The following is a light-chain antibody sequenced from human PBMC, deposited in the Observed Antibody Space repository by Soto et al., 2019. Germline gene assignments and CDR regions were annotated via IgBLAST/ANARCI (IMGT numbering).Light chain of an antibody. CDR1: QSVSSN. V-gene: IGKV3-15*01. CDR3: QQRARWPWT. Sequence: EIVMTQSPATLSVSPGERATLSCRASQSVSSNLGWYQQKPGQAPRLLIYGASTRATGIPARFSGSGSGTEFTLTISSLQSEDFAVYYCQQRARWPWTFGQGTKVDIK. J-gene: IGKJ1*01. CDR2: GAS.